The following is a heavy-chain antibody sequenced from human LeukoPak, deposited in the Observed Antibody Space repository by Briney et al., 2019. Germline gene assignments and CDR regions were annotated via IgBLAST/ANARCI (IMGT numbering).Heavy chain of an antibody. J-gene: IGHJ4*02. Sequence: KPSQTLSLTCTVSGGSISSSNYYWGWIRQPPGKGLEWIGSIYYTGSTYYNPSLKSRVTISVDTSKNQFSLMLSSVTAADTAVYYCARPARTGKVIDYWGQGTLVTVSS. V-gene: IGHV4-39*01. CDR3: ARPARTGKVIDY. D-gene: IGHD1/OR15-1a*01. CDR2: IYYTGST. CDR1: GGSISSSNYY.